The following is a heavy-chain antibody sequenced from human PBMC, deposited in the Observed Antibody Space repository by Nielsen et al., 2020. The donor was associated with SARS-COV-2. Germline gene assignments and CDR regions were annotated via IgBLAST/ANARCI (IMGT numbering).Heavy chain of an antibody. Sequence: ASVKVSCKASGYTFTSYAMHWVRQAPGQRLEWMGWINAGNGNTKYSQKFQGRVTITRDTSASTAYMELSSLRSEDTAVYYCARDLGEITFGGVIVSWGQGTLVTVSS. CDR2: INAGNGNT. V-gene: IGHV1-3*01. J-gene: IGHJ4*02. CDR1: GYTFTSYA. CDR3: ARDLGEITFGGVIVS. D-gene: IGHD3-16*02.